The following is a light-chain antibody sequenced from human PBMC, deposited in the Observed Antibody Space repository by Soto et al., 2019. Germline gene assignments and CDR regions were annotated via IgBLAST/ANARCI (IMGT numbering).Light chain of an antibody. CDR3: SSYTSSSTWV. CDR1: SSDVGGYNY. CDR2: EVS. J-gene: IGLJ3*02. Sequence: QSALTQPASVSGSPGQSITISCTGTSSDVGGYNYVSWYQHHPGKAPKLMIYEVSNRPSGVSNRFSGSKSGNTASLTISRLQAEDEADYYCSSYTSSSTWVFGGGTKVTVL. V-gene: IGLV2-14*01.